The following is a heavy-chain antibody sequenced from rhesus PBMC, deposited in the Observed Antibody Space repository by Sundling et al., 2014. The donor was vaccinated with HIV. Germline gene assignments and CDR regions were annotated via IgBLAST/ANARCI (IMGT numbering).Heavy chain of an antibody. CDR3: ARTQKYNSGYYGLDS. CDR2: IGGSSGST. V-gene: IGHV4-127*01. D-gene: IGHD6-31*01. Sequence: QVQLQESGPGVVKPSESLSLTCAVSGYSISSGYGWSWIRQPPGKGLEWIGYIGGSSGSTNYNPSLKSRVTISKDTSKNQFSLKLSSVTAADTAVYYCARTQKYNSGYYGLDSWGQGVVVTVSS. CDR1: GYSISSGYG. J-gene: IGHJ6*01.